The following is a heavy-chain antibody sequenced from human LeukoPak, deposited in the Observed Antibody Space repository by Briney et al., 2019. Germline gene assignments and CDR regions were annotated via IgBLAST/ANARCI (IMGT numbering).Heavy chain of an antibody. D-gene: IGHD3-3*02. Sequence: KPGGSLRLSCAASGFTFSDYYMSWIRQAPGRGLEWVSYISSSGSTIYYADSAKGRFTISRDNAKNSLYLQMNSLRAEDTAVYYCARDYQLAAFDILRQGTMVTVSS. CDR1: GFTFSDYY. CDR3: ARDYQLAAFDI. V-gene: IGHV3-11*04. J-gene: IGHJ3*02. CDR2: ISSSGSTI.